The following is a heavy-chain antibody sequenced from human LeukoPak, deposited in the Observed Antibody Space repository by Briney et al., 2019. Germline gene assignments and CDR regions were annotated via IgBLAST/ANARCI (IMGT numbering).Heavy chain of an antibody. V-gene: IGHV3-43*02. CDR3: AKMGTGDQWLVEYYFDY. CDR2: ISGDGGST. D-gene: IGHD6-19*01. J-gene: IGHJ4*02. Sequence: GGSLRLSCAASGFTFDDYAMHWVRQAPGKGLEWVSLISGDGGSTYYADSVKGRFTISRDNSKNSLYLQMNSLRTEDTALYYCAKMGTGDQWLVEYYFDYWGQGTLVTVSS. CDR1: GFTFDDYA.